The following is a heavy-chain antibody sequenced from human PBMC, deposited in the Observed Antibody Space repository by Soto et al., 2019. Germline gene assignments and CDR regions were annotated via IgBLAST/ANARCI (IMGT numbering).Heavy chain of an antibody. Sequence: QLQLQESGPGLVTPSETLSLTCTVSGGSISSSSYYWAWIRQPPGKGLEWIGSINYSGTTYSIASLKSRVTISIDTSKNQFSLRLNSVTAADTAVYYCARLVACSGGSCRFDPWGQGTLVTVSS. CDR3: ARLVACSGGSCRFDP. CDR2: INYSGTT. CDR1: GGSISSSSYY. D-gene: IGHD2-15*01. J-gene: IGHJ5*02. V-gene: IGHV4-39*01.